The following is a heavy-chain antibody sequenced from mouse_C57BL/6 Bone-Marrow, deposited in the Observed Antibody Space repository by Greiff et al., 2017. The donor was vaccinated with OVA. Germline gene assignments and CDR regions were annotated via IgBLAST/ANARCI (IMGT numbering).Heavy chain of an antibody. CDR3: APLLLSRAMDY. Sequence: QVQLQQPGAELVKPGASVKLSCKASGYTFTSYWMQWVKQRPGQGLEWIGEIDPSDSYTNYNQKFKGKATLTVHTSSSTAYRQLSSLPSEDSAVYYCAPLLLSRAMDYWGQGTSVTVSS. V-gene: IGHV1-50*01. J-gene: IGHJ4*01. D-gene: IGHD1-1*01. CDR1: GYTFTSYW. CDR2: IDPSDSYT.